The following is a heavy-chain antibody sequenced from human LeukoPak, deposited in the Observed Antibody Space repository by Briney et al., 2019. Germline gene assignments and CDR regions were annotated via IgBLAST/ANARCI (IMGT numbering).Heavy chain of an antibody. CDR2: IHPNNGKT. Sequence: GASVKVSCKASGYTFRSYEINWVRQAPGQGLEWVGWIHPNNGKTGYAQKFQGRVTMTRDTSTETAFMELSSLKFDDTAIFYCARGHYGGNRYFDIWGQGTLVTVSS. CDR3: ARGHYGGNRYFDI. V-gene: IGHV1-8*01. D-gene: IGHD4-23*01. J-gene: IGHJ4*02. CDR1: GYTFRSYE.